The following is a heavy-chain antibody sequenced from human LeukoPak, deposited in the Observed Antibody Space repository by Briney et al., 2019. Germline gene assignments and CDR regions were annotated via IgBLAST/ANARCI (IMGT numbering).Heavy chain of an antibody. Sequence: PGGSLRLSCAASGFTFSTFRMNWVRQAPGKGLEWVAFIRYDGSNKYYADSVKGRFTISRDNSKNTLYLQMNSLRAEDTAVYYCAKDPVRNYYGSGSYSNPYYYYYMDVWGKGTTVTISS. D-gene: IGHD3-10*01. V-gene: IGHV3-30*02. CDR2: IRYDGSNK. J-gene: IGHJ6*03. CDR3: AKDPVRNYYGSGSYSNPYYYYYMDV. CDR1: GFTFSTFR.